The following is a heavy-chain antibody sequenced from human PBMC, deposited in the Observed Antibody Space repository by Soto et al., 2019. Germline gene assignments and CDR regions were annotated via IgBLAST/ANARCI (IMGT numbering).Heavy chain of an antibody. D-gene: IGHD4-17*01. V-gene: IGHV4-30-2*01. J-gene: IGHJ4*02. Sequence: SETLSLTCAVSGGSISSGGYSWSWIRQPPGKGLEWIGYIYHSGSTYYNPSLKSRVTISVDRSKNQFSLKLSSVTAADTAVYYCASARDDYGIFDYWGQGTLVTVSS. CDR3: ASARDDYGIFDY. CDR2: IYHSGST. CDR1: GGSISSGGYS.